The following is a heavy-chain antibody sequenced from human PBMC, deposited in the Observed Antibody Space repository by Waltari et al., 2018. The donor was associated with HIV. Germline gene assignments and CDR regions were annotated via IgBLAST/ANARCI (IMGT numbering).Heavy chain of an antibody. CDR2: IYYSGST. J-gene: IGHJ2*01. CDR1: GGSISSSSYY. V-gene: IGHV4-39*07. CDR3: ARAREVAVAGPYWYFDL. Sequence: QLQLQESGPGLVKPSETLSLTCTVSGGSISSSSYYWGWIRQPPGKGLEWIGSIYYSGSTYYNPSLKSRVTISVDTSKNQFSLKLSSVTAADTAVYYCARAREVAVAGPYWYFDLWGRGTLVTVSS. D-gene: IGHD6-19*01.